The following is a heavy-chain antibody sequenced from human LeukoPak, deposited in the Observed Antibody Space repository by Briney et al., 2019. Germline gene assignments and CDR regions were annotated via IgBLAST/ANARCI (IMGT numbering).Heavy chain of an antibody. V-gene: IGHV4-4*07. CDR1: GGSISSYL. CDR3: ATEQVSGSAWGFDY. Sequence: SETLSLTCTVSGGSISSYLWGWIRQPAGKGLEWLGRIHSSGTTTYSPSLQSRLTMSVDTSKKQISLRLSSVTAADTAVYYCATEQVSGSAWGFDYWGQGSLVTVSS. J-gene: IGHJ4*02. CDR2: IHSSGTT. D-gene: IGHD6-19*01.